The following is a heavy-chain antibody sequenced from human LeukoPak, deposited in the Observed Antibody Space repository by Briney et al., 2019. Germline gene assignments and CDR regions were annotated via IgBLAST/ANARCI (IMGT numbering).Heavy chain of an antibody. CDR2: IYTSGST. J-gene: IGHJ6*03. Sequence: SETLSLTCTVSGGSISSYYWSWIRQPAGKGVEWIGRIYTSGSTNYNPSLKSRVTMSVDTSKNQFSLKLSSVTAADTAVYYCARSVAGTHYYYYYMDVWGKGTTVTVSS. CDR3: ARSVAGTHYYYYYMDV. D-gene: IGHD6-19*01. CDR1: GGSISSYY. V-gene: IGHV4-4*07.